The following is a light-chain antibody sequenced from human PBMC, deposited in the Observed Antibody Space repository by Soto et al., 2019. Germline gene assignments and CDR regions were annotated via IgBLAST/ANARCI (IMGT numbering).Light chain of an antibody. Sequence: DLQMTQSPSSVSASVGDRVTITCRASQGIGSWLAWYQQKPGKAPKVIIYAASILQSGVPSRFSGSGSGTDFTLTISSLQPEDFATYYCQQANGFPRTFGQGTKVEMK. V-gene: IGKV1-12*01. CDR3: QQANGFPRT. J-gene: IGKJ1*01. CDR2: AAS. CDR1: QGIGSW.